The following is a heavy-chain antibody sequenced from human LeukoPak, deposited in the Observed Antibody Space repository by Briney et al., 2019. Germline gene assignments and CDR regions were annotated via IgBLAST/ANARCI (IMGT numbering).Heavy chain of an antibody. J-gene: IGHJ4*02. V-gene: IGHV3-23*01. D-gene: IGHD3-22*01. CDR3: AKDVGYYYDSKGNYFDY. Sequence: GGSLRLSCAASGLTFSSYEMTWVRQAPGKGLEWVSAISGSGGSTYYADSVKGRFTISRDNSKNTLYLQMNSLRAEDTAVYYCAKDVGYYYDSKGNYFDYWGQGTLVTVSS. CDR1: GLTFSSYE. CDR2: ISGSGGST.